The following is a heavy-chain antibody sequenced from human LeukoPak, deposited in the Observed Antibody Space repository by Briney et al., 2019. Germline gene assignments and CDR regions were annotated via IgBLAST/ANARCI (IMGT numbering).Heavy chain of an antibody. V-gene: IGHV4-39*07. CDR3: ARGQLYNWFDP. CDR2: INHSGST. D-gene: IGHD5-24*01. J-gene: IGHJ5*02. CDR1: GGSISSSSYY. Sequence: SETLSLTCTVSGGSISSSSYYWGWIRQPPGKGLEWIGEINHSGSTNYNPSLKSRVTISVDTSKNQLSLKLSSVTAADTAVYYCARGQLYNWFDPWGQGTLVTVSS.